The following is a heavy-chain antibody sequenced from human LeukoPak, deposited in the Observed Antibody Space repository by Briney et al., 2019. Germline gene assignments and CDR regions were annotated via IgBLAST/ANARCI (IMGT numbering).Heavy chain of an antibody. J-gene: IGHJ5*02. CDR3: ARDCGRRGYYDFWSGEDNRFHP. Sequence: ASVKVSCKASGHTFTGYSTHWVGRAPGQGLEWRGWINPNMGGTNSAQKFQGRVTMIRDTSIIPAYMQLSRLRSDDTAVYYCARDCGRRGYYDFWSGEDNRFHPWLQGTLVTVSS. CDR1: GHTFTGYS. V-gene: IGHV1-2*02. D-gene: IGHD3-3*01. CDR2: INPNMGGT.